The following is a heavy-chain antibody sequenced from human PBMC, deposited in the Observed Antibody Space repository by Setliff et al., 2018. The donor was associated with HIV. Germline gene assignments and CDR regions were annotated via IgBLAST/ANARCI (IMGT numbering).Heavy chain of an antibody. CDR2: MSYSGGA. J-gene: IGHJ5*02. D-gene: IGHD6-19*01. Sequence: PSETLSLTCTVSGGSISSSSYYWGWIRQPPGKGLKWIAYMSYSGGANYNPSLKSRVTISVDTSKGQFSLRLSSVTAADTAVYYCARLPRIALSGTFGWFDPWGQGTLVTVSS. CDR1: GGSISSSSYY. CDR3: ARLPRIALSGTFGWFDP. V-gene: IGHV4-61*05.